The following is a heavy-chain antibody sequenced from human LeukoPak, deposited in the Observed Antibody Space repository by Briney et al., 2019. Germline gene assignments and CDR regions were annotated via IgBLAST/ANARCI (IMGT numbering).Heavy chain of an antibody. CDR3: ARGGGYYDSSGHFDY. CDR2: IYHSGST. Sequence: SETLSLTCTVSGGSVTSSPYYWGWIRQPPGKGLEWIGSIYHSGSTYYNPSLKSRVTISVDTSKNQFSLKLSSVTAADTAVYYCARGGGYYDSSGHFDYWGQGTLVTVSS. CDR1: GGSVTSSPYY. V-gene: IGHV4-39*07. J-gene: IGHJ4*02. D-gene: IGHD3-22*01.